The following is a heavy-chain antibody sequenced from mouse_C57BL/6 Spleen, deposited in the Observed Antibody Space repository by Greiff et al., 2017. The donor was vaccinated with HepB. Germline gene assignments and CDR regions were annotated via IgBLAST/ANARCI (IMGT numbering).Heavy chain of an antibody. CDR1: GYTFTSYW. CDR2: IYPGNSDT. Sequence: VQLKQSGTVLARPGASVKMSCKTSGYTFTSYWMHWVKQRPGQGLEWIGAIYPGNSDTSYNQKFKGKAKLTAVTSTSNAYMELSSLTNEDSAVYYGTSITTVVDWYFDVWGPGTTVTVSS. CDR3: TSITTVVDWYFDV. J-gene: IGHJ1*01. V-gene: IGHV1-5*01. D-gene: IGHD1-1*01.